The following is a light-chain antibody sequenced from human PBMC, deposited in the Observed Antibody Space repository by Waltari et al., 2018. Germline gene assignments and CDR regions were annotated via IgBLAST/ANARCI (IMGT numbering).Light chain of an antibody. J-gene: IGKJ5*01. V-gene: IGKV3-15*01. Sequence: EIVVTQSPATLSVSPGERATLSCRTSQTIDNNLAWYQQKPGQTPRLLISGASTRAIGIPARFSGSGFGTEFTLTISSLQSEDFAVYYCQQYNNWLSVTFGQGTRLEI. CDR1: QTIDNN. CDR2: GAS. CDR3: QQYNNWLSVT.